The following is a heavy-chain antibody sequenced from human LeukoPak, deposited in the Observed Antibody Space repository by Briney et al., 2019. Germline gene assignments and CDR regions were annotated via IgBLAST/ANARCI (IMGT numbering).Heavy chain of an antibody. CDR2: INDDGRTT. CDR1: GFTFSNYW. CDR3: ARGPWDTAMATFDY. J-gene: IGHJ4*02. Sequence: GGSLRLSCAASGFTFSNYWMHWVRQAPGKGLVWGSHINDDGRTTNYADSVKGRFTVSRDNAKNTLSLQMNSLRAEDTAVYYCARGPWDTAMATFDYWGQGTLVTVSS. D-gene: IGHD5-18*01. V-gene: IGHV3-74*01.